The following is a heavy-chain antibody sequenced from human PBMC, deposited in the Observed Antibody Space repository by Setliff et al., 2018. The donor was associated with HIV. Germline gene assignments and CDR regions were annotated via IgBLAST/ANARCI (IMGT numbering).Heavy chain of an antibody. V-gene: IGHV1-8*02. CDR2: MNPNSGNT. CDR1: GYTFTTYD. Sequence: ASVKVSCKASGYTFTTYDINWVRQATGQGLEWMGWMNPNSGNTGYAERFQGRVTMTRDTSISTVYMELTSLRSEDMAVYYCARGLRQNRSNSDVFDVGGRGTVVT. D-gene: IGHD4-4*01. J-gene: IGHJ3*01. CDR3: ARGLRQNRSNSDVFDV.